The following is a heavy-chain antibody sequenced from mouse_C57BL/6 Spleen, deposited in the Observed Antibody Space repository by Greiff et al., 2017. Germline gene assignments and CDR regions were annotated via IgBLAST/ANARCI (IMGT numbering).Heavy chain of an antibody. J-gene: IGHJ2*01. Sequence: EVKLQESGPGLVKPSQSLSLTCSVTGYSITSGYYWNWIRQFPGNKLEWMGYISYDGSNNYNPSLKNRISITRDTSKNQFFLKLNSVTTEDTATYYCARERKTGTGFFDYWGQGTTLTVSS. V-gene: IGHV3-6*01. CDR1: GYSITSGYY. CDR3: ARERKTGTGFFDY. CDR2: ISYDGSN. D-gene: IGHD4-1*01.